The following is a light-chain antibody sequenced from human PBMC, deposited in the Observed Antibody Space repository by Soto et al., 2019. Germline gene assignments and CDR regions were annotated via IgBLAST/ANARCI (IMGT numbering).Light chain of an antibody. CDR1: QSINKY. CDR3: QQSYSPLNS. J-gene: IGKJ2*03. CDR2: AAS. V-gene: IGKV1-39*01. Sequence: DIPMTQSPSSLSASVGDRVTITCRASQSINKYVNWYQQVPGKAPKLLIYAASNLQGGVPSRFSGGGSGTDFTLTISSLQPEDFVTYYCQQSYSPLNSFGQGTKLE.